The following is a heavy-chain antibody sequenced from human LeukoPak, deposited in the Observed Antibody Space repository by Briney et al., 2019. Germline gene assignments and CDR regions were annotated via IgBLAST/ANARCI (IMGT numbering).Heavy chain of an antibody. CDR3: ALVPSSVPLYFFDY. CDR2: IDANNGDP. Sequence: PLASVKLSCKASGYTFRGNYIHWLRQAPGQGLEWMGWIDANNGDPKSAQKFQGRVTMSRDTSISTAYMDPSSLSPDDAAVYYCALVPSSVPLYFFDYWCQGTLVTVSS. J-gene: IGHJ4*02. V-gene: IGHV1-2*02. CDR1: GYTFRGNY. D-gene: IGHD2-2*01.